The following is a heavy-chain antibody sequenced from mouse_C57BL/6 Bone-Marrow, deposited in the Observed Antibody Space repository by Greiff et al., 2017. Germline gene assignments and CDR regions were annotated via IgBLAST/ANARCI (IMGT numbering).Heavy chain of an antibody. J-gene: IGHJ2*01. Sequence: QVQLQQPGAELVMPGASVKLSCKASGYTFTSYWMHWVKQRPGQGLEWIGEIDPSDSYTNYNQKFQGKSTLTVDKSSSTAYMQLSSLTSEDSAVYYCARGQGVAQATGDYFDYWGQGTTLTVSS. D-gene: IGHD3-2*02. V-gene: IGHV1-69*01. CDR3: ARGQGVAQATGDYFDY. CDR1: GYTFTSYW. CDR2: IDPSDSYT.